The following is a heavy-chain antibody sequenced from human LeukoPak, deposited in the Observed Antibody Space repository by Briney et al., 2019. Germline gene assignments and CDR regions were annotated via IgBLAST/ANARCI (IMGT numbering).Heavy chain of an antibody. Sequence: SVKVSCKASGGTFSSYAISWVRQAPGQGLEWMGRIIPILGIANYAQKFQGRVTMTRDTSTSTVYMELSSLRSEDTAVYYCASNTYYYGSGVFDYWGQGTLVTVSS. CDR2: IIPILGIA. CDR1: GGTFSSYA. D-gene: IGHD3-10*01. V-gene: IGHV1-69*04. J-gene: IGHJ4*02. CDR3: ASNTYYYGSGVFDY.